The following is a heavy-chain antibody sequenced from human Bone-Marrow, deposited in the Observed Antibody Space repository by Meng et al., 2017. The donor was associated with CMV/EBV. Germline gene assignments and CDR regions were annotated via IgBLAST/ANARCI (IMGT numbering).Heavy chain of an antibody. J-gene: IGHJ4*02. D-gene: IGHD6-6*01. Sequence: GESLKISCAASGFTFSSYAMSWVRQAPGKGLEWVSAISGSGGSTYYADSVKGRFTISRDNSKNTLYLQMNSLRAEDTAVYYCAKRRQLVGGGDYFDYWGQGTLVTVSS. CDR3: AKRRQLVGGGDYFDY. CDR2: ISGSGGST. V-gene: IGHV3-23*01. CDR1: GFTFSSYA.